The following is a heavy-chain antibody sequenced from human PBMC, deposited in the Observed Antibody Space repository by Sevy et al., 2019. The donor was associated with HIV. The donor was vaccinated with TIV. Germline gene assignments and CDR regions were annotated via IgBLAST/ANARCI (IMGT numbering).Heavy chain of an antibody. CDR2: ISGSGGST. V-gene: IGHV3-23*01. J-gene: IGHJ4*02. CDR1: GFTFSSYA. Sequence: GGSLRLSCAASGFTFSSYAMSWVRQAPGKGLEWVSAISGSGGSTNYADSVKGRFTISRDNSKNTVYLQMNSLRAEDTAVYHCAKGNDFWSGSFPAWYYFDYWGQGTLVTVS. CDR3: AKGNDFWSGSFPAWYYFDY. D-gene: IGHD3-3*01.